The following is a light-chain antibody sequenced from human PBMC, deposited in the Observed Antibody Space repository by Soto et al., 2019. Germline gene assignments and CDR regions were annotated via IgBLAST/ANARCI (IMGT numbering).Light chain of an antibody. CDR1: QSVNRN. J-gene: IGKJ1*01. CDR2: GAS. CDR3: QQYNNWPQT. V-gene: IGKV3-15*01. Sequence: EIVMTQSPATLSVSPGERATLSCRASQSVNRNLAWYQQKPGQAPRLLIYGASTRATGIPARFSGSGSGTEFTLTIRSLQSEDFAVYCCQQYNNWPQTFGQGTKVEI.